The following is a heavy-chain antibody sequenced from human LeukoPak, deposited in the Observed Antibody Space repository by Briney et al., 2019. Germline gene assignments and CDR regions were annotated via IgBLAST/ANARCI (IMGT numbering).Heavy chain of an antibody. CDR2: ISAYNGNT. CDR1: GNTFTSYG. J-gene: IGHJ4*02. V-gene: IGHV1-18*01. Sequence: ASVKVSCKASGNTFTSYGISWVRQAPGQGLEWMGWISAYNGNTNYAQKLQGRVTMTTDTSTSTAYMELRSLRSDDTAVYYCARTGVITMVRGVIEYWGQGTLVTISS. D-gene: IGHD3-10*01. CDR3: ARTGVITMVRGVIEY.